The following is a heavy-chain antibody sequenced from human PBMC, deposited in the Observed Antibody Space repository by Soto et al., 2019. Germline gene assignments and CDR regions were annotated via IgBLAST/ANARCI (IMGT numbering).Heavy chain of an antibody. Sequence: QLQQWGAGLLKPSETLSLTCVVSGGSFSTYYYNWIRQSPGKGLEWIGEINHSGSNNYSPSLKSRGTTSLDTSKNQFALKLTSVTAADTAVYYCARGGSNDWQVAFDIWGQGTMVTVSS. D-gene: IGHD3-9*01. V-gene: IGHV4-34*01. CDR3: ARGGSNDWQVAFDI. J-gene: IGHJ3*02. CDR1: GGSFSTYY. CDR2: INHSGSN.